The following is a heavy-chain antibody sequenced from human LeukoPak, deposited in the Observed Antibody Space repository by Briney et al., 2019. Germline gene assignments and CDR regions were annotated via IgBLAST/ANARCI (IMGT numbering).Heavy chain of an antibody. J-gene: IGHJ4*02. CDR3: ARHVSGIYGSRGDSDY. CDR2: IYSTGGT. V-gene: IGHV4-59*08. Sequence: SEPLSLTCSVSGGSISNFYWSWIRQPPGKGLEWIGYIYSTGGTNYNPSLKSRVTMSVDTSKNQSSLKLNSVNAADTAVYYCARHVSGIYGSRGDSDYWGQGTLVTVSS. D-gene: IGHD3-10*01. CDR1: GGSISNFY.